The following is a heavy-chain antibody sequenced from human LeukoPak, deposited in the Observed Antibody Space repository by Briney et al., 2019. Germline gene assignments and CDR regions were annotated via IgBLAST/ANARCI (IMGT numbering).Heavy chain of an antibody. V-gene: IGHV4-39*01. J-gene: IGHJ4*02. Sequence: PSETLSLTCTVSGGSISSNSYYWGWIRQPPGKGLEWIGSIYSRGTTYYNPSLKSRVTISVDTSKNQFSLKLGSVTAADTAVYHCARHGNSWYYFDYWGQGILVTVSS. CDR2: IYSRGTT. D-gene: IGHD4-23*01. CDR1: GGSISSNSYY. CDR3: ARHGNSWYYFDY.